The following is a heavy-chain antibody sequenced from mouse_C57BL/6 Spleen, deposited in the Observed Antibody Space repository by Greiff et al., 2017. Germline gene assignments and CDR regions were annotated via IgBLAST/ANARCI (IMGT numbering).Heavy chain of an antibody. CDR2: INPNNGGT. V-gene: IGHV1-26*01. CDR1: GYTFTDYY. Sequence: EVQLQQSGPELVKPGASVTISCKASGYTFTDYYMNWVKQSHGKGLEWIGDINPNNGGTSYNQKFKGKATLTVDKSSSTAYMELRSLTSEDSAVYYGARGEFIRLMTARVENIDVWGTGTSVTVSS. CDR3: ARGEFIRLMTARVENIDV. J-gene: IGHJ1*03. D-gene: IGHD1-1*01.